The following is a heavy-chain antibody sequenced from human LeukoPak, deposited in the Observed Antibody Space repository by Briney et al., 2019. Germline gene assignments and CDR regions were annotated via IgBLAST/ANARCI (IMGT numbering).Heavy chain of an antibody. CDR3: ASSGYCSSTSCYADY. J-gene: IGHJ4*02. CDR1: AFSLNAYN. Sequence: GGSLRLSCAASAFSLNAYNMNWVRQAPGKGLEWVSYISSSGTTTYYADSVKGRFTISRDNAKNSLYLQMNSLRAEDTAVYYCASSGYCSSTSCYADYWGQGTLVTVSS. V-gene: IGHV3-48*04. D-gene: IGHD2-2*01. CDR2: ISSSGTTT.